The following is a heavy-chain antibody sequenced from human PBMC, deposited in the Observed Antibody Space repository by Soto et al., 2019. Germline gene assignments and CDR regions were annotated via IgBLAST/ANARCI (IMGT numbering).Heavy chain of an antibody. CDR1: GYTFTGYY. CDR3: AREGTMVRGVIPHHPYYYYGMDV. CDR2: INPNSGGT. V-gene: IGHV1-2*02. Sequence: QVQLVQSGAELKKPGASLKVSCKASGYTFTGYYMHWVRQAPGQGLEWMGWINPNSGGTNYAQKFQGRVTMTRDTSISTAYMELSRLRSEDTAVYYCAREGTMVRGVIPHHPYYYYGMDVWGQGTTVTVSS. D-gene: IGHD3-10*01. J-gene: IGHJ6*02.